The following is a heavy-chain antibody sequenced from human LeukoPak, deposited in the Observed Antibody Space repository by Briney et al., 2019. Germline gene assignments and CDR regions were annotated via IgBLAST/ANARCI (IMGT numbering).Heavy chain of an antibody. Sequence: GGSLRLSCAASGFTFSSYGIHWVRQAPGKGLEWVAFIRYDGSNKYYADSVKGRFTISRDNSKNTLYLQMNSLRAEDTAVYYCAKDTRKLLWFGDYPPGTEYYFDYWGQGTLVTVSS. CDR2: IRYDGSNK. CDR1: GFTFSSYG. D-gene: IGHD3-10*01. V-gene: IGHV3-30*02. CDR3: AKDTRKLLWFGDYPPGTEYYFDY. J-gene: IGHJ4*02.